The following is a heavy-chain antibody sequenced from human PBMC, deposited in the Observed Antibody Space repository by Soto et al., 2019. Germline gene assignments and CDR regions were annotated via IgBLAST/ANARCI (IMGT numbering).Heavy chain of an antibody. Sequence: SQTLSLTCAISGDSVSSNSAAWNWIRQSPLRGLEWLGRTYYRSKWYNDYAVSVKSRITINPDTSKNQFSLQLNSVTPEDTAVYYCARGDSYGYRRYYYYYGMDVWGQGTTVTVSS. V-gene: IGHV6-1*01. D-gene: IGHD5-18*01. J-gene: IGHJ6*02. CDR3: ARGDSYGYRRYYYYYGMDV. CDR1: GDSVSSNSAA. CDR2: TYYRSKWYN.